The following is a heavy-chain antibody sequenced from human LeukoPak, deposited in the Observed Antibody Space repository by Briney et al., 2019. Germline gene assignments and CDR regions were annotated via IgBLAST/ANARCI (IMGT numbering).Heavy chain of an antibody. D-gene: IGHD1-26*01. J-gene: IGHJ4*02. CDR1: EFSFSVYW. Sequence: PGGSLRLSCAAAEFSFSVYWMSWVRPAPGKGLEWVANVNQDGNNKNYVESVKGRFTISRDNAKNSLYLQMNSLRAEDTAVYYCARILGGDEGADYWGQGTLVTVSS. CDR2: VNQDGNNK. CDR3: ARILGGDEGADY. V-gene: IGHV3-7*01.